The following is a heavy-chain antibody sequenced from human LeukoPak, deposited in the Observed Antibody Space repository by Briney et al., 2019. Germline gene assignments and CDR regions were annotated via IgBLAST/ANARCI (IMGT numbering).Heavy chain of an antibody. V-gene: IGHV3-48*02. CDR3: ARGGYYDSSGYGSRWFDP. D-gene: IGHD3-22*01. CDR1: GFTFSSYA. Sequence: GGSLRLSCAASGFTFSSYAMSWVRQAPGKGLEWVSYISSSSSTIYYADSVKGRFTISRDNAKNSLYLQMNSLRDEDAAVYYCARGGYYDSSGYGSRWFDPWGQGTLVTVSS. J-gene: IGHJ5*02. CDR2: ISSSSSTI.